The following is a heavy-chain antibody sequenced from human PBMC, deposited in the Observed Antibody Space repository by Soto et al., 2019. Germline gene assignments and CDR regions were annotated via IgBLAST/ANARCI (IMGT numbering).Heavy chain of an antibody. J-gene: IGHJ4*02. D-gene: IGHD6-13*01. CDR1: GFTFSSYA. CDR3: AKDHLYSSSWYYSY. Sequence: GGSLRRSCAASGFTFSSYAMSCVRQAPRKGLEWVLAFSGSGGSTSYADSVKGRLSISRDNSKNTLYLQMNSLRAEDTAVYYCAKDHLYSSSWYYSYWGQGTRVTVCS. V-gene: IGHV3-23*01. CDR2: FSGSGGST.